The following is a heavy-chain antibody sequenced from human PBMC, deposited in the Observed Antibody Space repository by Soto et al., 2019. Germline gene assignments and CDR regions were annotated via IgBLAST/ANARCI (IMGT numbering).Heavy chain of an antibody. J-gene: IGHJ3*02. CDR1: GGTFSDFT. Sequence: QVQLVQSGAEVKKPGSSVKVSCKASGGTFSDFTLSWLRQAPGRGLEWMGGIIPMIGATNNAQKLKGRLTITADKSTGKVYMEVNSLRSDDTGVYYCARYWSAGTLYGAFDIWGQGTEVTVSP. CDR3: ARYWSAGTLYGAFDI. V-gene: IGHV1-69*06. D-gene: IGHD2-15*01. CDR2: IIPMIGAT.